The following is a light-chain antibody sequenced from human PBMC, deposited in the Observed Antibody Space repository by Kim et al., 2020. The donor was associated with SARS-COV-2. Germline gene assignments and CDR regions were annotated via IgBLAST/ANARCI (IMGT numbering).Light chain of an antibody. Sequence: QSALTQPPSASGSPGQSVTISCTGTSSDVGTHNYVSWYQQHPGKAPKLMLYEVSKRPSGVPDRFSGSKSGNTASLTVSGLQAEDEADYYCSSYAGSNTWVFGGGTKVTVL. J-gene: IGLJ3*02. CDR1: SSDVGTHNY. CDR2: EVS. CDR3: SSYAGSNTWV. V-gene: IGLV2-8*01.